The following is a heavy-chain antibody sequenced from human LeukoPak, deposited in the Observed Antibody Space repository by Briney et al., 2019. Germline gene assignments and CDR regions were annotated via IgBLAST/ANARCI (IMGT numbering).Heavy chain of an antibody. Sequence: SQTLSLTCAISGDSVSSNSAAWNWIRQSPSRGLEWLGRTYYRSKWYNDYAVSVKSRITINPDTSKNQFSLQLSSVTAADTAVYYCARQGTSSGWYVFDYWGQGTLVTVSS. CDR1: GDSVSSNSAA. CDR2: TYYRSKWYN. V-gene: IGHV6-1*01. J-gene: IGHJ4*02. CDR3: ARQGTSSGWYVFDY. D-gene: IGHD6-19*01.